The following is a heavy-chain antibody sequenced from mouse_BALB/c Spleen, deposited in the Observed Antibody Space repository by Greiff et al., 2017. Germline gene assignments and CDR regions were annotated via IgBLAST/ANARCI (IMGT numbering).Heavy chain of an antibody. CDR2: ILPGSGST. J-gene: IGHJ4*01. Sequence: VQLQQSGAELMKPGASVKISCKATGYTFSSYWIEWVKQRPGHGLEWIGEILPGSGSTNYNEKFKGKATFTADTSSNTAYMQLSSLTSEDSAVYYCARYYRYDDYYAMDYWGQGTSVTVSS. D-gene: IGHD2-14*01. CDR3: ARYYRYDDYYAMDY. CDR1: GYTFSSYW. V-gene: IGHV1-9*01.